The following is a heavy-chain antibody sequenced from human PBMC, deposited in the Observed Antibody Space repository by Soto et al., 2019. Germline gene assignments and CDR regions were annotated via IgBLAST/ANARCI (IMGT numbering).Heavy chain of an antibody. CDR1: GFTFSSYA. V-gene: IGHV3-23*01. CDR2: ISGSGGST. D-gene: IGHD5-18*01. J-gene: IGHJ4*02. CDR3: AKDSWIQLWSGAYYFDY. Sequence: GGSLRLSCAASGFTFSSYAMSWVRQAPGKGLEWVSAISGSGGSTYYADSVKGRFTISRDNSKNTLYLQMNSLRAEDTAVYYCAKDSWIQLWSGAYYFDYWGQGTLVTVSS.